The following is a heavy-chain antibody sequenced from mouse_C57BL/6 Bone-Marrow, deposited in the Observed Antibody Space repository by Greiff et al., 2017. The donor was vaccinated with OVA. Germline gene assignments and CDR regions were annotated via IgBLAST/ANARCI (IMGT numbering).Heavy chain of an antibody. Sequence: EVQLVESGGGLVQPGGSLKLSCAASGFTFSDYGMAWVRQAPRKGPEWVAFISNLAYSIYYADTVTGRFTISRENAKNTLYLEMSSLRSEDTAMYYCASSSPWFAYWGQGTLVTVSA. CDR3: ASSSPWFAY. CDR2: ISNLAYSI. J-gene: IGHJ3*01. V-gene: IGHV5-15*01. CDR1: GFTFSDYG.